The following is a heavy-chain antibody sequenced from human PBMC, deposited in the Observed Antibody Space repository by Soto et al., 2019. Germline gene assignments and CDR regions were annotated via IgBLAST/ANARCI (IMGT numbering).Heavy chain of an antibody. CDR2: IYYSGST. J-gene: IGHJ4*02. V-gene: IGHV4-31*03. D-gene: IGHD3-22*01. CDR3: ARNHATAYDSSGYYSSFFDY. Sequence: SETLSLTCTVSGGSISSGGYYWIWIRQHPGKGLEWIGYIYYSGSTYYNPSLKSRVTISVDTSKNQFSLKLSSVTAADTAVYYCARNHATAYDSSGYYSSFFDYWGQGTLVTVSS. CDR1: GGSISSGGYY.